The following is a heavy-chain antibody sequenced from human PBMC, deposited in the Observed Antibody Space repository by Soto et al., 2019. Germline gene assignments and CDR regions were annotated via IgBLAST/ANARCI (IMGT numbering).Heavy chain of an antibody. D-gene: IGHD4-17*01. J-gene: IGHJ6*03. CDR1: GFTFSDYY. CDR2: ISSSGSTI. V-gene: IGHV3-11*01. CDR3: ARETGEYYYYYYMDV. Sequence: QVQLVESGGGLVKPGGSLRLSCAASGFTFSDYYMSWIRQAPGKGLEWVSYISSSGSTIYYADSVKGRFTISRDNDKNSLQLQMNSLIAEDTAVYYWARETGEYYYYYYMDVWGKGTTVTVSS.